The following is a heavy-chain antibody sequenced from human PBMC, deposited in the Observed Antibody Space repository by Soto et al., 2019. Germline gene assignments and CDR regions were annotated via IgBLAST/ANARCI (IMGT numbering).Heavy chain of an antibody. Sequence: XETLSLTCTVSGCSISSNYWTWIRQPPGKGLEWIGYVYNSGSTNYDPSLKSRITISEDTSKSQFSLKVNSMTAADTAVYYCARYRREAVAGYTLDNWGQGILVTVSS. D-gene: IGHD6-13*01. CDR3: ARYRREAVAGYTLDN. CDR2: VYNSGST. CDR1: GCSISSNY. J-gene: IGHJ4*02. V-gene: IGHV4-59*01.